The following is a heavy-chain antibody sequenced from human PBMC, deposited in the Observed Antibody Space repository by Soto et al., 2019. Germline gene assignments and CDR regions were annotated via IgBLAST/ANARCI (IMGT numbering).Heavy chain of an antibody. J-gene: IGHJ5*02. CDR2: INHSGST. V-gene: IGHV4-34*01. CDR3: ASLRFLEWLFEGWFDP. Sequence: QVQLQQWGAGLLKPSETLSLTCAVYGGSLSGYYWSWIRQPPGKGLGWIGDINHSGSTNYNPSLKSRVTISIDTSKNQFSLKLSSVTAADTAVYYCASLRFLEWLFEGWFDPWGQGTLVSVSS. CDR1: GGSLSGYY. D-gene: IGHD3-3*01.